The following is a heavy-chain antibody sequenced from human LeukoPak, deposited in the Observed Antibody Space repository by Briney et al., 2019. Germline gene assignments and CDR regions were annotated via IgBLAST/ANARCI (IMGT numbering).Heavy chain of an antibody. CDR2: IWYDGSNK. D-gene: IGHD1-26*01. CDR1: GFTFRSHG. Sequence: GTSLRLSCAASGFTFRSHGMHWVRQAPGKGLEWVAFIWYDGSNKYYSDSVKGRFTISRDNSKNTLYLQMNSLRAEDTAVYYCAGDRATSYFDYWGQGALVTISS. J-gene: IGHJ4*02. V-gene: IGHV3-33*01. CDR3: AGDRATSYFDY.